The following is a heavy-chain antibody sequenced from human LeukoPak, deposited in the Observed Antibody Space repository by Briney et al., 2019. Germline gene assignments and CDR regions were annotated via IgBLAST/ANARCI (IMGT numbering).Heavy chain of an antibody. V-gene: IGHV4-59*01. D-gene: IGHD6-19*01. CDR1: GGSISSYY. Sequence: SETLSLTCTVSGGSISSYYWSWIRQPPGKGLEWIGYIYYSGSTNYNPSLKSRVTISVDTSKNQFSLKLSSVTAADTAVYYCARAIAVAGLAWFDPWGQGTLVTVSS. J-gene: IGHJ5*02. CDR2: IYYSGST. CDR3: ARAIAVAGLAWFDP.